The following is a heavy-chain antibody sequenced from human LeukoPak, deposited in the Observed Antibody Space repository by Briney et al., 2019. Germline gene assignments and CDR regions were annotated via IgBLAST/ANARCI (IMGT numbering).Heavy chain of an antibody. CDR2: VKEDGSEK. J-gene: IGHJ4*02. CDR3: ASGRQLGY. Sequence: GGSLSLSCAASVFTFSNYWMSCVRQAPGKGLEWVANVKEDGSEKYYVDSVKGRFTISRDNARNSLYLQMNSLRAEDTAVYYCASGRQLGYWGQGTLVTVSS. D-gene: IGHD6-13*01. V-gene: IGHV3-7*01. CDR1: VFTFSNYW.